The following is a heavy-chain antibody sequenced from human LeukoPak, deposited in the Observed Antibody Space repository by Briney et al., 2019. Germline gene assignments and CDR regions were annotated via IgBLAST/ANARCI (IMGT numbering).Heavy chain of an antibody. CDR1: GFSFSSYS. V-gene: IGHV3-23*01. J-gene: IGHJ4*02. D-gene: IGHD3-9*01. CDR3: ARYDILTGSMSDS. Sequence: PGGSLRLSCAASGFSFSSYSMNWVRQAPGKGLEWVSAISGSGGSTYYADSVKGRFTISRDNSKNTLYLQMNSLRAEDTAVYYCARYDILTGSMSDSWGQGTLVTVSS. CDR2: ISGSGGST.